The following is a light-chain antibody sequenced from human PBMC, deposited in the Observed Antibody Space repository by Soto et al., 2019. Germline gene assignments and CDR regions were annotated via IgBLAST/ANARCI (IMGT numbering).Light chain of an antibody. J-gene: IGKJ1*01. Sequence: DIQMTQSPSSLSASVGARVTITCRASQSISNYLNWYQQKPGKAPKLLIYAASSLQSGVPSRFSGSGSGTDFTLTISSLQPEDFATYSCQQSYSTPRTFGQGTKVDIK. CDR3: QQSYSTPRT. V-gene: IGKV1-39*01. CDR2: AAS. CDR1: QSISNY.